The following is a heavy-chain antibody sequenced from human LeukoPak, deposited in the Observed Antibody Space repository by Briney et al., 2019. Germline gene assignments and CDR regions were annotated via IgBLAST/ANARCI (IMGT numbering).Heavy chain of an antibody. Sequence: ASVKVSCKASGYTFTGYYMHWVRQAPGQGLEWMAWINPNSGGTNYAQKFQGRVTMTRDTSISTAYMELSRLRSDDTAVYYCARVGRREQLGKNWFDPWGQGTLVTVSS. D-gene: IGHD6-6*01. V-gene: IGHV1-2*02. CDR2: INPNSGGT. J-gene: IGHJ5*02. CDR3: ARVGRREQLGKNWFDP. CDR1: GYTFTGYY.